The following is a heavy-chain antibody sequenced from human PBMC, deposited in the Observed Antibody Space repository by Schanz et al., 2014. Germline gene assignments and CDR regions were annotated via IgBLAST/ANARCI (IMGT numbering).Heavy chain of an antibody. CDR2: INPSGGVT. J-gene: IGHJ4*01. CDR3: ARLPTAYCSDTSCLGTPFDF. Sequence: LEQSGAEVKKPGASVKVSCKASGYTFVSYSMHWVRQAPGQGLEWMVIINPSGGVTSYALRCQERVTVTRDTSRSTVDMELISLRSEDTAVYYCARLPTAYCSDTSCLGTPFDFWGQGTLXTVSA. D-gene: IGHD2-2*01. V-gene: IGHV1-46*03. CDR1: GYTFVSYS.